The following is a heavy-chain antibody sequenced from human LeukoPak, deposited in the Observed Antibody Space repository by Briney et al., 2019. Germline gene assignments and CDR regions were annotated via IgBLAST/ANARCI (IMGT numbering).Heavy chain of an antibody. D-gene: IGHD5-24*01. CDR3: ARDRDGPDY. CDR1: GFTFSSYA. CDR2: ISGSGGST. Sequence: PGGSLRLSCAASGFTFSSYAMSWVRQAPGKGLEWVSGISGSGGSTYYADSVKGRFTISRDNAKNTLYLQMNSLRAEDTAVYYCARDRDGPDYWGQGTLVTVSS. J-gene: IGHJ4*02. V-gene: IGHV3-23*01.